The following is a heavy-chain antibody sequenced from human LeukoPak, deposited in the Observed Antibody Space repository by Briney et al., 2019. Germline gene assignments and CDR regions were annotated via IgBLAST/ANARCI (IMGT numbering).Heavy chain of an antibody. CDR3: ARADSSGYYPNWFDP. Sequence: PGESLRLSCAASGFTFSSYSMNWVRKPQAQGLELVSSSSSSSSHIYYADSVEGRFTISRDNAKNSLYLQMNSLRAEDTAVYYCARADSSGYYPNWFDPWGQGTLVTVSS. J-gene: IGHJ5*02. V-gene: IGHV3-21*01. CDR1: GFTFSSYS. CDR2: SSSSSSHI. D-gene: IGHD3-22*01.